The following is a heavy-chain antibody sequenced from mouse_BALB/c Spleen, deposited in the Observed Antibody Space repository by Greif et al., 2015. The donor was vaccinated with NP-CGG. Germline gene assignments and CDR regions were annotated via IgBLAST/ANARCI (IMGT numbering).Heavy chain of an antibody. CDR3: ARLGSRGSELAY. CDR1: GYSFTSYW. D-gene: IGHD1-1*01. V-gene: IGHV1-74*04. Sequence: LVESGAELVRPGASVKLSCKASGYSFTSYWMNWVKQRPGQGLEWIGMIHPSDSETRLNQKFKDKATLTVDKSSSAAYMQLSSPTSEDSAVYYCARLGSRGSELAYWGQGTLVTVSA. CDR2: IHPSDSET. J-gene: IGHJ3*01.